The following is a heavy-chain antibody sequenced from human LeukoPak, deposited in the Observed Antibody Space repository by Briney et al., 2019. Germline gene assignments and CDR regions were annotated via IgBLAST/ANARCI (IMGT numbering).Heavy chain of an antibody. CDR3: ARDSCSGGDCHNYYGMDV. D-gene: IGHD2-21*02. V-gene: IGHV4-61*02. J-gene: IGHJ6*02. Sequence: PSQTLPLTCTVSGGSISSGGYYWSWIRQPAGKGLEWIGRIYTSGSTNYNPSLKSRVTMSVDTSKNQFSLKLSSVTAADTAVYYCARDSCSGGDCHNYYGMDVWGQGTTVTVSS. CDR1: GGSISSGGYY. CDR2: IYTSGST.